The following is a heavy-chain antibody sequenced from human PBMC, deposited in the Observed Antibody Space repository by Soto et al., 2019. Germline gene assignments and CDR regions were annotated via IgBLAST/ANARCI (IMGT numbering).Heavy chain of an antibody. D-gene: IGHD3-22*01. V-gene: IGHV1-18*01. CDR2: ISAYNGNT. J-gene: IGHJ5*02. Sequence: ASVKVSCKASGYTFTSYGISWVRQAPGQGLEWMGWISAYNGNTNYAQKLQGRVTMTTDTSTSTAYMELRSLRSDDTAVYYCARDTAHYYDSSGYYSLSRFDPWGQGTLATVSS. CDR1: GYTFTSYG. CDR3: ARDTAHYYDSSGYYSLSRFDP.